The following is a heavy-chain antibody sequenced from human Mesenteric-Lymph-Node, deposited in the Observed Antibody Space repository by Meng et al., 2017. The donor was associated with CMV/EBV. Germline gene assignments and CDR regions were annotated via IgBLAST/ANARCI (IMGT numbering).Heavy chain of an antibody. J-gene: IGHJ4*02. Sequence: SETLSLTCTVSGGSISSSSYYWGWIRQPPGKGLEWIGRIYDSGSTYYNPSLKSRVPISVDTSKNQFSLKLSSVTAADTAVYYCARVAVAVTYYFDYWGQGTLVTVSS. CDR3: ARVAVAVTYYFDY. CDR2: IYDSGST. CDR1: GGSISSSSYY. D-gene: IGHD6-19*01. V-gene: IGHV4-39*07.